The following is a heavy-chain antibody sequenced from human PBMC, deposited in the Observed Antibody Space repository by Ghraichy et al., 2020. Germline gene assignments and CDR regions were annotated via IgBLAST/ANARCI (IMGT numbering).Heavy chain of an antibody. D-gene: IGHD3-3*01. CDR2: IYYSGST. CDR3: ARAAPHYDFWSGYPYYYYGMDV. Sequence: SETLSLTCTVSGGSISSYYWSWIRQPPGKGLEWIGYIYYSGSTNYNPSLKSRVTISVDTSKNQFSPKLSSVTAADTAVYYCARAAPHYDFWSGYPYYYYGMDVWGQGTTVTVSS. CDR1: GGSISSYY. J-gene: IGHJ6*02. V-gene: IGHV4-59*01.